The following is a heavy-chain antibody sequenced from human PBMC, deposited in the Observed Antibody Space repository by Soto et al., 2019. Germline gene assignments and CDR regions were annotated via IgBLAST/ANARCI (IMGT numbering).Heavy chain of an antibody. CDR3: ARGGQYQLLY. CDR2: IYYSGST. CDR1: GGSISSYY. V-gene: IGHV4-59*01. D-gene: IGHD2-2*01. J-gene: IGHJ4*02. Sequence: SETLSLTCTVSGGSISSYYWSWTRQPPGKGLEWIGYIYYSGSTNYNPSLKSRVTISVDTSKNQFSLKLNSVTAADTAVYYCARGGQYQLLYWGQGTLVTVSS.